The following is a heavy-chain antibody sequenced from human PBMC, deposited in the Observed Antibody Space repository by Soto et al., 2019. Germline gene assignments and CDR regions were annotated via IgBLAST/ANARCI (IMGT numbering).Heavy chain of an antibody. J-gene: IGHJ4*02. CDR2: IYYNGTT. V-gene: IGHV4-31*03. Sequence: SETLSLTCTVSGGSISSPNFYWSWIRQHPGKGLEWIGHIYYNGTTYYNPTLKSRVSISVDTSKNQFSLKLSSVTAADTAFYYCAREPRLLIWFGELHDWGRGTLVPVSS. D-gene: IGHD3-10*01. CDR1: GGSISSPNFY. CDR3: AREPRLLIWFGELHD.